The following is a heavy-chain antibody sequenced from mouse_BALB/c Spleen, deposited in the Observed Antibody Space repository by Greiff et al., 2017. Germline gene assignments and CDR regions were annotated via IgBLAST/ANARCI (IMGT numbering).Heavy chain of an antibody. D-gene: IGHD1-2*01. J-gene: IGHJ4*01. CDR1: GFTFTDYY. Sequence: EVKLVESGGGLVQPGGSLRLSCATSGFTFTDYYMSWVRQPPGKALEWLGFIRNKANGYTTEYSASVKGRFTISRDNSQSNLYLQMNTLRAEDSATYYCASLHYDGHYAMDYWGQGTSVTVSS. CDR3: ASLHYDGHYAMDY. CDR2: IRNKANGYTT. V-gene: IGHV7-3*02.